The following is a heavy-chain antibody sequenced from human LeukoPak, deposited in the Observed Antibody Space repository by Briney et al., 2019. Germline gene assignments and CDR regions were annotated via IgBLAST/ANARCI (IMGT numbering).Heavy chain of an antibody. D-gene: IGHD6-6*01. Sequence: GGSLRFSCAASGLTVSSNCMSWVRQAPGKGLEWVSFIYSGGNTYYADSVKGRFTISRDNSKNTLYLQMNSLRAADTAVYYCARDKGTSYLSSFDYWGQGTLVTVSS. CDR1: GLTVSSNC. J-gene: IGHJ4*02. V-gene: IGHV3-53*05. CDR3: ARDKGTSYLSSFDY. CDR2: IYSGGNT.